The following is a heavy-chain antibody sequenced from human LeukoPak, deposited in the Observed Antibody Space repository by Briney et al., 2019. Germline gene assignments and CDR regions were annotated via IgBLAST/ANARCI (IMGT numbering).Heavy chain of an antibody. CDR3: ARDFNRITMVWGVSDYNYMDV. V-gene: IGHV1-2*02. J-gene: IGHJ6*03. Sequence: ASVKVSCKASGYTFTGYYMHWVRQAPGQGLEWMGWINPNSGGTNYAQKFQGRATMTRDTSISTAYMELSRLRSDDTAVYYCARDFNRITMVWGVSDYNYMDVWGKGTTVTVSS. D-gene: IGHD3-10*01. CDR1: GYTFTGYY. CDR2: INPNSGGT.